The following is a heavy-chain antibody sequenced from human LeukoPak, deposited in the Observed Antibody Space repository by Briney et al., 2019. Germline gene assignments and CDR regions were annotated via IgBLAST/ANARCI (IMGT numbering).Heavy chain of an antibody. V-gene: IGHV3-7*01. CDR2: IKHDGSEN. Sequence: PGGSLRLSCADSGLIFSGYAVSWVRQAPGKGLEWLASIKHDGSENYLVDSVKGRFTISRDNAQSSLFLQMNSLRVDDTAVYHCARIYYDSWSGYAWFDPWGQGILVTVSS. J-gene: IGHJ5*02. D-gene: IGHD3-3*01. CDR3: ARIYYDSWSGYAWFDP. CDR1: GLIFSGYA.